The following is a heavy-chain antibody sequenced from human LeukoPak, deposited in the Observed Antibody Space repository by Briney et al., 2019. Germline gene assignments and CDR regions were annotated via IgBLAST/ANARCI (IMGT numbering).Heavy chain of an antibody. CDR3: ARQAVAGTARFGY. V-gene: IGHV3-7*01. D-gene: IGHD6-19*01. CDR2: IKQDGSEK. Sequence: WGSLRLSCAASGFTFSSYWMSWVRQAPGKGLEWVANIKQDGSEKYYVDSVKGRFTISRDNAKNSLYLQVNSLRAEDTAVYYCARQAVAGTARFGYWGQGTLVTVSS. J-gene: IGHJ4*02. CDR1: GFTFSSYW.